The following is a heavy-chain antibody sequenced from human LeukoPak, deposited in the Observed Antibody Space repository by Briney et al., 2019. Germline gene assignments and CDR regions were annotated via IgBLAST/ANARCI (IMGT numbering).Heavy chain of an antibody. Sequence: SETLSLTCTVSGGSISSYYWSWIRQPAGKGLEWIGRIYISGSGSTNYNPSLKSRVTMSVDTSKNQFSLKLSSVTAADTAVYYCARVNNRLIWFGELLSDFDYWGQGTLVTVSS. V-gene: IGHV4-4*07. CDR2: IYISGSGST. D-gene: IGHD3-10*01. J-gene: IGHJ4*02. CDR3: ARVNNRLIWFGELLSDFDY. CDR1: GGSISSYY.